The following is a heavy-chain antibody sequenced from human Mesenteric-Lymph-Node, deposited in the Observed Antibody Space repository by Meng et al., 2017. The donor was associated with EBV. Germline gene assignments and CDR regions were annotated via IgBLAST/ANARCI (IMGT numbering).Heavy chain of an antibody. D-gene: IGHD2/OR15-2a*01. CDR1: GDSVSSTRCY. J-gene: IGHJ5*02. CDR3: ARVSGPYYSPWFDP. Sequence: VPLQGSGPGLGKPSETLSLTCTVSGDSVSSTRCYWSWIRQPPGRGLEWIGYIFNSGSTNYNPSLRSRATISVDTSRNQFSLTLNSVTAADTAVYYCARVSGPYYSPWFDPWGQGSLVTVSS. V-gene: IGHV4-61*01. CDR2: IFNSGST.